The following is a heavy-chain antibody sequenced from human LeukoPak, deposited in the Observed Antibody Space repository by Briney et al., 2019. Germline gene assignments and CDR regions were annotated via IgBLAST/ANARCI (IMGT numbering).Heavy chain of an antibody. D-gene: IGHD3-3*01. CDR3: ARFPLCDYDFWSALCVYYYMDV. J-gene: IGHJ6*03. CDR2: ISGSGGTT. CDR1: GFIYSSYA. V-gene: IGHV3-23*01. Sequence: PGGSLRLSCAASGFIYSSYAMNWVRQAPGKGLEWVSAISGSGGTTYYADSVRGRFTISRDNSKNTLYLQMNSLRAEDTAVYYCARFPLCDYDFWSALCVYYYMDVWGKGTTVTVSS.